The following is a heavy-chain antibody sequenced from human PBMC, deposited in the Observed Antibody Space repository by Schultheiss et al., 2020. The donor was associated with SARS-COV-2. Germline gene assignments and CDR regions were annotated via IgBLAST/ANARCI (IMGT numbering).Heavy chain of an antibody. CDR3: ARDYCSSTSCKINYYYYGMDV. CDR2: INPNSGGT. V-gene: IGHV1-2*02. D-gene: IGHD2-2*01. Sequence: ASVKVSCKASGYTFTGYYMHWVRQAPGQGLEWMGWINPNSGGTNYAQKFQGRVTMTRNTSISTAYMELSSLRAEDTAVYYCARDYCSSTSCKINYYYYGMDVWGQGTTVTVSS. J-gene: IGHJ6*02. CDR1: GYTFTGYY.